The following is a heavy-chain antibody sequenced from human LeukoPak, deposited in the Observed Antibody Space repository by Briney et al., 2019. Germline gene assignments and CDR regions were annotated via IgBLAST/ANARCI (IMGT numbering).Heavy chain of an antibody. CDR2: INPNSGGT. D-gene: IGHD3-10*01. J-gene: IGHJ4*02. CDR3: ARDSTRMVRGVIGDFDY. V-gene: IGHV1-2*02. CDR1: GYAFTGYY. Sequence: ASVKVSCKASGYAFTGYYLHWVRQAPGQGLEWMGWINPNSGGTNFAQKFQGRVTMTRDTSISTAYMDLSRLTSDDTAVYYCARDSTRMVRGVIGDFDYWGQGALVTVSS.